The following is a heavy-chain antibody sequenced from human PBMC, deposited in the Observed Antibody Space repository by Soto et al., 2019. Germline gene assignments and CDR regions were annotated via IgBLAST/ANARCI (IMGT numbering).Heavy chain of an antibody. CDR2: IWYDASNK. CDR1: GFTFSSYG. J-gene: IGHJ4*02. CDR3: ARDCAGYSSGWYQRGGFDY. Sequence: QVQLVESGGGVVQPGRSLRLSCAASGFTFSSYGMQWVRQAPGKGLEWVAVIWYDASNKYYADSVKGRFTISRDNSKNTLYLQMNRLRAEDTAVYYCARDCAGYSSGWYQRGGFDYWGQGTLVTVSS. V-gene: IGHV3-33*01. D-gene: IGHD6-19*01.